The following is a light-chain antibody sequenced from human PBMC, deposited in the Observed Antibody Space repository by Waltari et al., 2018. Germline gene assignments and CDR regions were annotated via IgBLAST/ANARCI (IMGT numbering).Light chain of an antibody. CDR3: QQYNSYPLS. CDR2: KAS. V-gene: IGKV1-5*03. J-gene: IGKJ4*01. Sequence: DIQMTQSPSTLSASVGDRVTITCRASQSISNWLAWYQHKPGRAPKLLIYKASTLERGVPSTFSGSGSGTEVTLIISSLQPDDFATYYCQQYNSYPLSFGGGTRVEIK. CDR1: QSISNW.